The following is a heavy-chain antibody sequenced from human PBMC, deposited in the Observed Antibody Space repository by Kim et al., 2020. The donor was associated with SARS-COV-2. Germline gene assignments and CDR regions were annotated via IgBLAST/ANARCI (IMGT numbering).Heavy chain of an antibody. CDR2: STI. V-gene: IGHV3-48*02. Sequence: STIYYEDAVKGRITISRDNDKNSLYLKMSRLGDEETAVYYCAGGDKRHDYWGQGTLVTVSS. J-gene: IGHJ4*02. D-gene: IGHD3-16*01. CDR3: AGGDKRHDY.